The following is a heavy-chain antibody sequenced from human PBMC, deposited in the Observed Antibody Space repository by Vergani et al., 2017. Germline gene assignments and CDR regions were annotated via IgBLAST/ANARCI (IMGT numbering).Heavy chain of an antibody. D-gene: IGHD3-3*01. Sequence: QLQLQESGSGLVKPSQTLSLTCTVSGGSISSYYWSWIRQPPGKGLEWIGYIYYSGSTNYNPSLESRVTISVDTSKNQFSLKLSSVTAADTAVYYCARGEWGAFDIWGQGTMVTVSS. J-gene: IGHJ3*02. V-gene: IGHV4-59*01. CDR3: ARGEWGAFDI. CDR2: IYYSGST. CDR1: GGSISSYY.